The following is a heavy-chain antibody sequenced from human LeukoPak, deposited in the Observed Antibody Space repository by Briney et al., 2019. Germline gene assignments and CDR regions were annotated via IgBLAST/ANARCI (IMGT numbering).Heavy chain of an antibody. CDR2: IYHSGST. J-gene: IGHJ4*02. CDR3: AGYYYDSSGYVPWNY. V-gene: IGHV4-38-2*02. CDR1: GYSISSGYY. D-gene: IGHD3-22*01. Sequence: SETLSLTCTVSGYSISSGYYWGWIRPPPGKGLECIGIIYHSGSTYYNPSLKSRVTISVDTSKNQFSLKLSSVTAADTAVYYCAGYYYDSSGYVPWNYWGQGTLVTVSS.